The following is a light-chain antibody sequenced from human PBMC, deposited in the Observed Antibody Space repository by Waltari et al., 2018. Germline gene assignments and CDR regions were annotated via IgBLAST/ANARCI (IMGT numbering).Light chain of an antibody. CDR3: GTWDSSLSGAV. Sequence: QSVLTQPPSVSAAPGQRVTIPCSGGSSNIWNNYVSWYRQFPGPAPKLLIYEDSDRPSGIPGRFSGSKSGTSATLDITGLQAGDEADYYCGTWDSSLSGAVFGGGTHLTVL. J-gene: IGLJ7*01. CDR1: SSNIWNNY. CDR2: EDS. V-gene: IGLV1-51*02.